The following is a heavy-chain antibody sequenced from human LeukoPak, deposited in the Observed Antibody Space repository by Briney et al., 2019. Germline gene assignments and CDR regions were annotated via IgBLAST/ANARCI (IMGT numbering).Heavy chain of an antibody. CDR1: GFTFDDYA. J-gene: IGHJ5*02. Sequence: GGSLRLSCAASGFTFDDYAMHWVRQAPGKGLEWVSAISGSGGSTYYADSVKGRFTISRDNSKNTLYLQMNSLRAEDTAVYYCAKDRYGSGYYNWFDPWGQGTLVTVSS. V-gene: IGHV3-23*01. D-gene: IGHD3-22*01. CDR3: AKDRYGSGYYNWFDP. CDR2: ISGSGGST.